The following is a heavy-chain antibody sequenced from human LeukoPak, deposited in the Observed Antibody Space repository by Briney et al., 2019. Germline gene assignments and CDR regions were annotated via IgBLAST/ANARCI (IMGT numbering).Heavy chain of an antibody. CDR2: IIPIFGTA. V-gene: IGHV1-69*01. Sequence: SVKVSCKASGGTFSSYAISWVRQAPGQGLEWMGGIIPIFGTANYAQKFQGRVTITADESTSTAYMELSSLRSEDTAVYYCARDRPGYSYGSYWGQGTLVTVSS. J-gene: IGHJ4*02. CDR3: ARDRPGYSYGSY. D-gene: IGHD5-18*01. CDR1: GGTFSSYA.